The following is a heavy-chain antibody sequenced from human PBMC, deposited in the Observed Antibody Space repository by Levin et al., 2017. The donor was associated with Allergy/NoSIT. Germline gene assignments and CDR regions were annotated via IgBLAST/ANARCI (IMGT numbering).Heavy chain of an antibody. CDR1: GFTFSSYE. Sequence: GESLKISCAASGFTFSSYEMNWVRQAPGKGLEWVSCISIGGSTIHYADSVKGRFTVSRDDAKNSMYLQMNSLRAEDTAVYYCVRHQSGWFSYFFDQWGQGTLVTVSS. V-gene: IGHV3-48*03. D-gene: IGHD6-19*01. CDR2: ISIGGSTI. J-gene: IGHJ4*02. CDR3: VRHQSGWFSYFFDQ.